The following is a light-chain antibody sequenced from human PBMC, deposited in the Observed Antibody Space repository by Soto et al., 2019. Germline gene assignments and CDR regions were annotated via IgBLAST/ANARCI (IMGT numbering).Light chain of an antibody. V-gene: IGKV1-17*03. CDR2: SAS. CDR3: LQSNSYPWT. Sequence: DIQMTQSPSAMSASVGDRVTITCRASQGIRTYLAWFQQKPGQVPKRLIFSASSVQSGVPSRFSGSGSGTEFTLTISSLQPEDVETYYCLQSNSYPWTFGQGTKVQI. J-gene: IGKJ1*01. CDR1: QGIRTY.